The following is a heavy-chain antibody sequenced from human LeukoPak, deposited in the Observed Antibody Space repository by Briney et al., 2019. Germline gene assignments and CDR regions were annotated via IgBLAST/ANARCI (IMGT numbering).Heavy chain of an antibody. J-gene: IGHJ4*02. CDR2: MSILSGIT. D-gene: IGHD6-6*01. Sequence: PGGSLRLSCAGSGFPFSGYSMNWVRQTPGKGLEWVSSMSILSGITYYAESVKGRFTVSRDNAKNLLHLHMNSLRVEDTAIYYCAREFEYSTSGAGYWGQGTLVTVSS. CDR1: GFPFSGYS. V-gene: IGHV3-21*01. CDR3: AREFEYSTSGAGY.